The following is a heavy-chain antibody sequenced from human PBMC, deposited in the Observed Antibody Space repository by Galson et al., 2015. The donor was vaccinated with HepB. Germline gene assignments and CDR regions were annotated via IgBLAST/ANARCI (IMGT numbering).Heavy chain of an antibody. D-gene: IGHD4-17*01. J-gene: IGHJ4*02. CDR3: ARQGYDYGAQGFDY. CDR1: GGTFSSYA. CDR2: IIPIFGTA. Sequence: SVKVSCKASGGTFSSYAISWVRQAPGQGLEWMGGIIPIFGTANYAQKFQGRVTITADESTSTAYMELSSLRSEDTAVYYCARQGYDYGAQGFDYWGQGTLVTVSS. V-gene: IGHV1-69*13.